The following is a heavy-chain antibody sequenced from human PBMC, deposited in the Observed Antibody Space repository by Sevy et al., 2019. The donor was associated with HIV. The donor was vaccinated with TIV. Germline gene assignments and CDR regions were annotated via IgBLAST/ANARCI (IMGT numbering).Heavy chain of an antibody. CDR2: ISSSGSTI. Sequence: GGSLRLSCAGSGFTFSDYYMSWVRQAPGKGLEWVSYISSSGSTIYYADSVKGRFTISRDNAKNSLYLQMNSLRAEDTAVDYCARDPTYYDFWSGYYTGWFDPWGQGTLVTVSS. CDR1: GFTFSDYY. J-gene: IGHJ5*02. CDR3: ARDPTYYDFWSGYYTGWFDP. V-gene: IGHV3-11*01. D-gene: IGHD3-3*01.